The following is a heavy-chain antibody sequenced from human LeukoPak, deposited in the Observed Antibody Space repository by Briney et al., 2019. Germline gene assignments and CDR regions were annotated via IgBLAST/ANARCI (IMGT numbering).Heavy chain of an antibody. CDR1: GFTFSSYA. Sequence: PGGSLRLSCAASGFTFSSYAMSWVRQAPGKGLEWVSAISGSGGSTYYADSVKGRFAISRDNSKNTLYLQMNSLRAEDTAVYYCAKDWDYHDSSGTAPPFDYWGQGTLVTVSS. CDR3: AKDWDYHDSSGTAPPFDY. V-gene: IGHV3-23*01. J-gene: IGHJ4*02. CDR2: ISGSGGST. D-gene: IGHD3-22*01.